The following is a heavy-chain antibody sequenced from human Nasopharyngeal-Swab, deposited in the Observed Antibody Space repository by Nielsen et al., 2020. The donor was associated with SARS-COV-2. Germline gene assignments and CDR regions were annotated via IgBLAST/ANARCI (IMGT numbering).Heavy chain of an antibody. V-gene: IGHV4-61*01. CDR1: GGSVSSGSYY. Sequence: SETLALTCTVSGGSVSSGSYYWSWIRQPPGKGLEWIGYIYYSGSTNYNPSLKSRVTISVDTSKNQFSLKLSSVAAADPAVYYCGRGQYNWNHFDYWGQGTLVTVSS. CDR3: GRGQYNWNHFDY. CDR2: IYYSGST. J-gene: IGHJ4*02. D-gene: IGHD1-20*01.